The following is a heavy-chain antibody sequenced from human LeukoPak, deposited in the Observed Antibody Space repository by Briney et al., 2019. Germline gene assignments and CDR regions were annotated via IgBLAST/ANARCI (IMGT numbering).Heavy chain of an antibody. CDR3: AKGNNSLSFNFDY. Sequence: GGSLRPSCAASGSTFRDFSMHWVRQAPGKGLEWVSLVSGDGGVTHYADSVKGRFTISRDNSKNSLYLQMSSLRVEDTAFYYCAKGNNSLSFNFDYWGQGTLVTVSS. CDR2: VSGDGGVT. D-gene: IGHD2/OR15-2a*01. J-gene: IGHJ4*02. CDR1: GSTFRDFS. V-gene: IGHV3-43*02.